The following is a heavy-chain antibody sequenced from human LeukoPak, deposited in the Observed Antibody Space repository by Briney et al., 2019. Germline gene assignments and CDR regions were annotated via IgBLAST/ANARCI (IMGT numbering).Heavy chain of an antibody. J-gene: IGHJ5*02. Sequence: SETLSLTCTVSGGSISSSSYYWGWIRQPPGKGLEWIGSIYYSGSTYYNPSLKSRVTISVDTSKNQFSLKLSSVTAADTAVYYCARHYSRGSGSYSPHYNWFDPWGQGTLVTVSS. CDR2: IYYSGST. V-gene: IGHV4-39*01. CDR3: ARHYSRGSGSYSPHYNWFDP. CDR1: GGSISSSSYY. D-gene: IGHD3-10*01.